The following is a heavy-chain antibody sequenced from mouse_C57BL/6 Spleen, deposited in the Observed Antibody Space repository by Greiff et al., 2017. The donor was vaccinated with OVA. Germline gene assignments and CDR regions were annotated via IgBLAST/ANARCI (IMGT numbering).Heavy chain of an antibody. CDR3: ARYSSTTGRAFDY. V-gene: IGHV1-64*01. J-gene: IGHJ2*01. Sequence: QVQLQQPGAELVKPGASVKLSCKASGYTFTSYWMHWVKQRPGQGLEWIGMIHPNSGSTNYNEKFKSKATLTVDKSSSTAYMQLSSLTSEDSAVYYGARYSSTTGRAFDYWGQGTTLTVSS. D-gene: IGHD1-1*01. CDR1: GYTFTSYW. CDR2: IHPNSGST.